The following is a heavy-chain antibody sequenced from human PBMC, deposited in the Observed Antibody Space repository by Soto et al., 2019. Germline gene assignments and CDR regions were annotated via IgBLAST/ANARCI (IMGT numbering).Heavy chain of an antibody. CDR1: GFTFSSYA. V-gene: IGHV3-23*01. Sequence: HPGGSLRLSCAASGFTFSSYAMSWVRQAPGKGLEWVSSIGGSGGITFYADSVKGRFTISRDNSKNTLYLQMNSLRAEDTAVYYCAKDQGFDPWGQGTLVTVSS. J-gene: IGHJ5*02. CDR2: IGGSGGIT. CDR3: AKDQGFDP.